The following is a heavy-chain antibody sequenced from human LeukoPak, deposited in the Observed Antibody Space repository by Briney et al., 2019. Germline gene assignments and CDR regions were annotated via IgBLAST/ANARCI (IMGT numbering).Heavy chain of an antibody. V-gene: IGHV4-61*02. J-gene: IGHJ4*02. Sequence: SQTLSLTCTVCGGSISSGIYYWIWIRQPAGKGLEWIGRIYTSGSTNYNPPLKSRVTISVDTSKNQFSLKLSSVTAADTAVYYCARDTFSGSLADYWGQGTLVTVSS. D-gene: IGHD1-26*01. CDR3: ARDTFSGSLADY. CDR1: GGSISSGIYY. CDR2: IYTSGST.